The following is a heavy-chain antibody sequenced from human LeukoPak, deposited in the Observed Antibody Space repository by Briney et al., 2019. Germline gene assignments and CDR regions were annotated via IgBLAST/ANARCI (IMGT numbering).Heavy chain of an antibody. CDR1: DYSISSSYY. V-gene: IGHV4-38-2*02. CDR2: IYHSGST. Sequence: SETLSLTCTVSDYSISSSYYWGWIRQPPGRGLEWIGNIYHSGSTYYNPSLKSRVSISVDTSKNQFSLKLSSVTAADTAVYYCARSIYGVGPFDYWGQGTLVTVFS. CDR3: ARSIYGVGPFDY. J-gene: IGHJ4*02. D-gene: IGHD6-6*01.